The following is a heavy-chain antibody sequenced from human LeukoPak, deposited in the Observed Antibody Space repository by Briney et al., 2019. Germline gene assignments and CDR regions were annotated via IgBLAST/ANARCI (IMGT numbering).Heavy chain of an antibody. CDR3: ARSDYDFWSIFDY. Sequence: SETLSLTCTVSGGSISSGGYYWSWIRQHPGKGLECIGYIYYSGSTYYNPSLKSRVTISVDTSKNQFSLKLSSVTAADTAVYYCARSDYDFWSIFDYWGQGTLVTVSS. J-gene: IGHJ4*02. CDR1: GGSISSGGYY. V-gene: IGHV4-31*03. D-gene: IGHD3-3*01. CDR2: IYYSGST.